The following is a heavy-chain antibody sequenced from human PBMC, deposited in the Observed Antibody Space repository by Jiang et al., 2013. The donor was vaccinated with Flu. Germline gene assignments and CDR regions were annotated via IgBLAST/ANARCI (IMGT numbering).Heavy chain of an antibody. J-gene: IGHJ4*02. Sequence: SGAEVKKPGATVKISCKVSGYTFTDYYMHWVQQAPGKGLEWMGLVDPEDGETIYAEKFQGRVTITADTSTDTAYMELSSLRSEDTAVYYCATGANGQDSSGYYFFDYWGQGTLVTVSS. D-gene: IGHD3-22*01. V-gene: IGHV1-69-2*01. CDR1: GYTFTDYY. CDR2: VDPEDGET. CDR3: ATGANGQDSSGYYFFDY.